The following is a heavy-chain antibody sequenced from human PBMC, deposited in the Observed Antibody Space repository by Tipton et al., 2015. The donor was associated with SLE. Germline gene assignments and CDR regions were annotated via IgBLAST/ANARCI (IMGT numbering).Heavy chain of an antibody. CDR3: ARGRRSYGTGYYFDY. J-gene: IGHJ4*02. V-gene: IGHV1-18*01. CDR1: GYTFTSYS. D-gene: IGHD3-16*01. CDR2: INVYNGNT. Sequence: QSGPEVKKPGAAVKVSCKTSGYTFTSYSISWVRQAPGQGLEWMGWINVYNGNTKYAQSLQGRVTMTTDTSTRTAYMELKNLRSDDTAVYYCARGRRSYGTGYYFDYWGQGTLVPVSS.